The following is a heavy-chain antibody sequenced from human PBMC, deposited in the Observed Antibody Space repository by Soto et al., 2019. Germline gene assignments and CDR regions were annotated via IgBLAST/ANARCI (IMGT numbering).Heavy chain of an antibody. CDR2: ISVYNGNT. J-gene: IGHJ4*02. Sequence: ASVKVSCKASGYTFTNYGISWVRQAPGQGLEWMGWISVYNGNTDYAQKLQGRVTMTTDTSTSTAYMELRSLRSDDTAVYYCVGITMVRGVPGPDYWGQGTLVTVSS. CDR1: GYTFTNYG. D-gene: IGHD3-10*01. V-gene: IGHV1-18*01. CDR3: VGITMVRGVPGPDY.